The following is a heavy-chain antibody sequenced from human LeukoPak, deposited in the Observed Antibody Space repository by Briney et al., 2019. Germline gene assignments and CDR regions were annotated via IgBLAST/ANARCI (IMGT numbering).Heavy chain of an antibody. D-gene: IGHD6-6*01. Sequence: PGGSLRLSCAASGLTVSSDYIAWVRQAPGKGLEWISVIYGDGATYYADSVQGRFTISRDTSNNALYLQMISLRVEDTAVYHCARLLPASRHYFDYWGLGTLVTVSS. V-gene: IGHV3-53*01. CDR2: IYGDGAT. CDR1: GLTVSSDY. CDR3: ARLLPASRHYFDY. J-gene: IGHJ4*02.